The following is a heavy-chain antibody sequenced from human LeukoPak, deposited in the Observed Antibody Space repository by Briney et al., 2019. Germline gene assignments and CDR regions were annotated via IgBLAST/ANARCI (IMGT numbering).Heavy chain of an antibody. V-gene: IGHV3-74*01. CDR1: GFTFRSYW. J-gene: IGHJ4*02. CDR2: INSDGSST. CDR3: ARDISWGQSDY. Sequence: GGSLRLSCAASGFTFRSYWMYWVRQVPGKGLVWVSRINSDGSSTDYADSVKGRFTISRDNAKNTLYLQMNSLRAEDTAVYYCARDISWGQSDYWGQGTLVTVSS. D-gene: IGHD7-27*01.